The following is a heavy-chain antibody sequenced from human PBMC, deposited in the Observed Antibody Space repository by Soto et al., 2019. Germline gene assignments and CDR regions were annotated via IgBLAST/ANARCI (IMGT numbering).Heavy chain of an antibody. D-gene: IGHD4-17*01. CDR1: GFTFNSYG. Sequence: QVQLVESGGGVVQPGRSLRLSCAASGFTFNSYGMHWVRQAPGKGLEWVAVISYDGRNKYYTDSVKGRFTIPRDNSKNTLELQMNSLRAEDTAVYYCAKVAGSYGDYAFDYWGQGTLVTVSS. CDR2: ISYDGRNK. J-gene: IGHJ4*02. CDR3: AKVAGSYGDYAFDY. V-gene: IGHV3-30*18.